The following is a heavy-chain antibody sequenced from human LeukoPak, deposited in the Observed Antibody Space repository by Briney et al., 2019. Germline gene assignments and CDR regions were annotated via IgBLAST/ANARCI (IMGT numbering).Heavy chain of an antibody. J-gene: IGHJ5*02. Sequence: PSETLSLTCTVSGYSISSGYYWGWIRQPPGKGLEWIGSIYHSGSSYYNPSLNSRVTISVDTSKNQFSLKLSSVTAADTAVYYCARGGRRKHWFDPWGQGTLVTVSS. CDR3: ARGGRRKHWFDP. V-gene: IGHV4-38-2*02. CDR2: IYHSGSS. CDR1: GYSISSGYY. D-gene: IGHD1-14*01.